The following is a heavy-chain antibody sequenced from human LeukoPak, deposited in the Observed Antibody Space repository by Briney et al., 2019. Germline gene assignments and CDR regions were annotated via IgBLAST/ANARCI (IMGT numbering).Heavy chain of an antibody. J-gene: IGHJ6*04. D-gene: IGHD2-15*01. CDR3: ARWARYCSGGSGYHSVIYYYYYGTDV. CDR1: GWSFRGYY. CDR2: INHSGST. V-gene: IGHV4-34*01. Sequence: SETVSLTRAVYGWSFRGYYWSWLRPPAAKELDGIGEINHSGSTNYNPSLQSRVTISLDTTKHQFSLKLSSVTAADTAVYYCARWARYCSGGSGYHSVIYYYYYGTDVWAKGTTVTASS.